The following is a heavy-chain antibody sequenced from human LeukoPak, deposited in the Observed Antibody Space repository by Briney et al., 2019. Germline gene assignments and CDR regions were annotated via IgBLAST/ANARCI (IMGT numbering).Heavy chain of an antibody. Sequence: GGSLRLSCAASEFTFSDAWMNWVRQAPGKGLEWVGRIKNKLNRETTDYAAPVKGRFTISRDDSKKTLYLQMNSLKADDTAVYFCTTVTVCTGSSCPGAFDHWGQGTLVTVSS. V-gene: IGHV3-15*05. D-gene: IGHD2-8*02. CDR1: EFTFSDAW. J-gene: IGHJ4*02. CDR3: TTVTVCTGSSCPGAFDH. CDR2: IKNKLNRETT.